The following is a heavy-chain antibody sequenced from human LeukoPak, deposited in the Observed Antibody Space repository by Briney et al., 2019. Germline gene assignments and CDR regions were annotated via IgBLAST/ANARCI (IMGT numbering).Heavy chain of an antibody. CDR1: GGPISSYY. V-gene: IGHV4-59*01. Sequence: SETLSLTCTVSGGPISSYYWSWIRQPPGKGLEWIGYIYYSGSTNYNPSLKSRVTISVDTSKNQFSLKLSSVTAADTAVYYCARVPPPYYYDSSGYYSRIWFDPWGQGTLVTVSS. CDR2: IYYSGST. CDR3: ARVPPPYYYDSSGYYSRIWFDP. D-gene: IGHD3-22*01. J-gene: IGHJ5*02.